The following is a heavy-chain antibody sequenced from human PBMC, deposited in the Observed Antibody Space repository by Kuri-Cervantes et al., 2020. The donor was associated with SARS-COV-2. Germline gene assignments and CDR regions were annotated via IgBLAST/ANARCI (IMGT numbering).Heavy chain of an antibody. CDR1: GVTFSSYS. J-gene: IGHJ4*02. CDR2: ISSSSSTL. D-gene: IGHD4-17*01. V-gene: IGHV3-48*02. Sequence: ETLSHTCAASGVTFSSYSMTWVRQAPGKGLEWVSYISSSSSTLYYADSVKGRFTISRDNATNLLFLQMNSLRDEDTAVYYCTSGGDYVDHWGQGALVTVSS. CDR3: TSGGDYVDH.